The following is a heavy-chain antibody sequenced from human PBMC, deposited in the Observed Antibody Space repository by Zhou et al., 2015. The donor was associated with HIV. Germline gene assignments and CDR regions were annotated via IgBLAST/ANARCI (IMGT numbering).Heavy chain of an antibody. D-gene: IGHD6-19*01. Sequence: QVQLVQSGAEVKKPGSSVKVSCKASGGTFSSYAISWVRQAPGQGLEWMGGIIPIFGTANYAQKFQGRVTITADESTSTAYMELSSLRSEDTAVYYCARAPRPIAVAVGDRWYFDLVGPWHPGPLSPQ. CDR2: IIPIFGTA. V-gene: IGHV1-69*01. J-gene: IGHJ2*01. CDR3: ARAPRPIAVAVGDRWYFDL. CDR1: GGTFSSYA.